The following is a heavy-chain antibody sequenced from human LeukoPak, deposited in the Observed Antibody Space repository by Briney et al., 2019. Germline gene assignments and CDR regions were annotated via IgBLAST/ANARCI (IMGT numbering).Heavy chain of an antibody. CDR1: GFTFSDYY. J-gene: IGHJ6*02. V-gene: IGHV3-11*01. D-gene: IGHD3-3*01. CDR3: ARDRITIFGVVIIDHYYYYGMDV. CDR2: ISSSGSTI. Sequence: GGSLRLSCAASGFTFSDYYMSWIRQAPGKGLEWVSYISSSGSTIYYADSVKGRFTISRDNAKNSLYLQMNSLRAEDTAVYYCARDRITIFGVVIIDHYYYYGMDVWGQGTTVTASS.